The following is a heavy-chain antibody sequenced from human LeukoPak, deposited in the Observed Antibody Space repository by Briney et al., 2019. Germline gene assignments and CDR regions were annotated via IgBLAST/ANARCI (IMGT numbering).Heavy chain of an antibody. CDR2: TYPGDSHT. CDR1: GYSFTSYW. J-gene: IGHJ4*02. Sequence: GESLNISCKGSGYSFTSYWIGWVRHLPGKGLDGMGITYPGDSHTRNTPSFQGQVTISADKSISTAYLQWSSLKASDTAMYYCARRAFGLYYFDYWGQGTLVTVSS. V-gene: IGHV5-51*01. CDR3: ARRAFGLYYFDY. D-gene: IGHD3-16*01.